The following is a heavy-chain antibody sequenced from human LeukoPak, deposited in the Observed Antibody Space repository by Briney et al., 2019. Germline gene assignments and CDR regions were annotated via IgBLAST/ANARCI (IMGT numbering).Heavy chain of an antibody. Sequence: GGSLRLSCAASGFTFTNYRMTWVRQAPGKGLEWVSSFSSTSGYIFYADSVQGRFTISRDNAKSSLYLQMNSLRAEDTAVYYCARENGDYADAFDIWGQGTMVTVSS. CDR2: FSSTSGYI. CDR3: ARENGDYADAFDI. J-gene: IGHJ3*02. D-gene: IGHD4-17*01. V-gene: IGHV3-21*01. CDR1: GFTFTNYR.